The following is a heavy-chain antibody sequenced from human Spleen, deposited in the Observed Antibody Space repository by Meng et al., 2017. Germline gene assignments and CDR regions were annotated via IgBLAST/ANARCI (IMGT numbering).Heavy chain of an antibody. V-gene: IGHV3-66*02. D-gene: IGHD5-12*01. Sequence: GESLKISCAASGFTVSSPYMSWVRQAPGKGLEWVSVIYDDGTTYYADSVKGRFTMSRDNSKNTLYLQMNSLRDEDTAVYYCVREQHSGYKGTGSAFDIWGQGTMVTVSS. CDR2: IYDDGTT. CDR3: VREQHSGYKGTGSAFDI. J-gene: IGHJ3*02. CDR1: GFTVSSPY.